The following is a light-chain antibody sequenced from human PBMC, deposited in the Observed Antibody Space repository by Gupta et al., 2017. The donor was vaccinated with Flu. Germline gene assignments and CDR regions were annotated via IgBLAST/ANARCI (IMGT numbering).Light chain of an antibody. V-gene: IGLV3-21*03. Sequence: GKTARITWGGNNIGSKSVHWYQQKPGQAPVLVVYDDSDRPSGIPERFSGSNSGNTATLTISRVEAGDEADYYCQVWDSSSDLWVFGGGTKLTVL. J-gene: IGLJ3*02. CDR1: NIGSKS. CDR3: QVWDSSSDLWV. CDR2: DDS.